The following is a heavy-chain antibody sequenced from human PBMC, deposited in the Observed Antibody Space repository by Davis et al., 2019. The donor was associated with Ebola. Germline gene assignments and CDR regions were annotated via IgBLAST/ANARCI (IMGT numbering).Heavy chain of an antibody. CDR1: GFPLSSSGVG. CDR3: ARVPRGFSN. CDR2: ISGNDEK. D-gene: IGHD3-10*01. Sequence: SGPTLPNPTQTLTLTCTFSGFPLSSSGVGVGWIRQPPGKALEWLALISGNDEKRYSPSLKNRLTITKDTSKNQVVLTMTDMDPVDPATYYCARVPRGFSNWGQGTLVTVSS. V-gene: IGHV2-5*01. J-gene: IGHJ4*02.